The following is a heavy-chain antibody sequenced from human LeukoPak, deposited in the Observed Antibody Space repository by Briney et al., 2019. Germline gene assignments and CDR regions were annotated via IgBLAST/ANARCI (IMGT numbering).Heavy chain of an antibody. CDR3: AELGITMIGGV. CDR2: ISYRGSDQ. V-gene: IGHV3-30*18. CDR1: GFTSSSYG. J-gene: IGHJ6*04. D-gene: IGHD3-10*02. Sequence: PGRSLRLSCAASGFTSSSYGMHWVRQAPGKGLEWVAVISYRGSDQYYADSVKGRFTVSRDRSKNTLYLEMNSLRPEDTAVYYCAELGITMIGGVWGKGTTVTISS.